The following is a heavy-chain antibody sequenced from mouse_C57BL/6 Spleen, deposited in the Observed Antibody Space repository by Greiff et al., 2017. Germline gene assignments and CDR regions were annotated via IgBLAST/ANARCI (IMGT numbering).Heavy chain of an antibody. CDR2: IDPSDSET. D-gene: IGHD4-1*01. CDR1: GYTFTSYW. CDR3: ARGELGPSFAY. J-gene: IGHJ3*01. Sequence: QVQLQQPGAELVRPGSSVKLSCKASGYTFTSYWMHWVKQRPIQGLEWIGNIDPSDSETHYNQKFKDKATLTVDKSSSTAYMQLSSLTSEDSAVYYCARGELGPSFAYWGQGTLVTVSA. V-gene: IGHV1-52*01.